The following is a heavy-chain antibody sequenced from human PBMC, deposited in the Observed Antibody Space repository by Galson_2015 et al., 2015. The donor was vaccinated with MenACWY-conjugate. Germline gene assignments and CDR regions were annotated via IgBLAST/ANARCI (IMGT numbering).Heavy chain of an antibody. CDR1: GFSLSTSGMC. CDR3: ARIRYVPGTRHAEYFQH. V-gene: IGHV2-70*11. CDR2: IDWDDDK. J-gene: IGHJ1*01. D-gene: IGHD1-1*01. Sequence: PALVKPTQTLTLTCTFSGFSLSTSGMCVSWIRQSPGKALEWLARIDWDDDKYYSTSLKTRLTISKDTSKNPVVLTMTNMDPVDTATYYCARIRYVPGTRHAEYFQHWGQGTLVTVSS.